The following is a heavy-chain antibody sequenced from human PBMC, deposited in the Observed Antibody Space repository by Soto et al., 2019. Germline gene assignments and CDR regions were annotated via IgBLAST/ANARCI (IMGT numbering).Heavy chain of an antibody. V-gene: IGHV1-69*13. D-gene: IGHD2-2*01. CDR2: IIPIFGTA. CDR1: GGTFSSYA. CDR3: ARIVPAARHPRMDV. J-gene: IGHJ6*02. Sequence: ASVKVSCKASGGTFSSYAISWVRQAPGQGLEWMGGIIPIFGTANYAQKFQGRVTITADESTSTAYMELSSLRSEDTAVYYCARIVPAARHPRMDVWGQGTTVTVSS.